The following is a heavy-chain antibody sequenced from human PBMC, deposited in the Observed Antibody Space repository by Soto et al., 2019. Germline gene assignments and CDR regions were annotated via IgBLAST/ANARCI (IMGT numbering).Heavy chain of an antibody. J-gene: IGHJ6*02. V-gene: IGHV1-2*02. CDR2: INPNNGGT. CDR3: ARGGGQTYYCYPMDL. CDR1: GYTFTGHY. D-gene: IGHD3-16*01. Sequence: ASVKVSCKASGYTFTGHYIHWLRQAPGQGLAWMGYINPNNGGTRFEQRFQGRVTMTRDTTLNTTYVELSRLTSDDTAIYFCARGGGQTYYCYPMDLWGQGTTVTVSS.